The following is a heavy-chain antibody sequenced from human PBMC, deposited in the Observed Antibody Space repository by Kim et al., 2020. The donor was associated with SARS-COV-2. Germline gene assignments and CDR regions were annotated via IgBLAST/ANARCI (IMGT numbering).Heavy chain of an antibody. J-gene: IGHJ4*02. Sequence: GGSLRLSCAASGFTFSSYGMHWVRQAPGKGLEWVAVISYDGSNKYYADSVKGRFTISRDNSKNTLYLQMNSLRAEDTAVYYCARENDPYLPAYWGQGTLVTVSS. CDR2: ISYDGSNK. CDR3: ARENDPYLPAY. D-gene: IGHD1-1*01. CDR1: GFTFSSYG. V-gene: IGHV3-33*05.